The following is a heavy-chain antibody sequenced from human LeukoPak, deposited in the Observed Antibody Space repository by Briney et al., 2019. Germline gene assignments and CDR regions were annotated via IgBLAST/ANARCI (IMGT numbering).Heavy chain of an antibody. CDR2: INSDGSST. CDR3: ATVQVVPAGWGFDP. CDR1: GFTFSSYW. V-gene: IGHV3-74*01. Sequence: GGSLRLSCAASGFTFSSYWMHWVRQAPGKGLVWVSRINSDGSSTSYADSVKGRFTISRDNAKNTLYLQMNSLRAEDTAVYYCATVQVVPAGWGFDPWGQGTLVTVSS. D-gene: IGHD2-2*01. J-gene: IGHJ5*02.